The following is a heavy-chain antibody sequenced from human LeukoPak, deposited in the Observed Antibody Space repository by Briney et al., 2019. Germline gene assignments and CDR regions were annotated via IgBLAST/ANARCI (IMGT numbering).Heavy chain of an antibody. CDR3: AKERYFDWLSRLDDHFDY. D-gene: IGHD3-9*01. J-gene: IGHJ4*02. CDR2: ISGSGGST. CDR1: GFTFSSYG. Sequence: HPGGSLRLSCAASGFTFSSYGMSWVRQAPGKGLEWVSAISGSGGSTYYADSVKGRFTISRDNSKNTLYLQMNSLRAEDTAVYYCAKERYFDWLSRLDDHFDYWGQGTLVTVSS. V-gene: IGHV3-23*01.